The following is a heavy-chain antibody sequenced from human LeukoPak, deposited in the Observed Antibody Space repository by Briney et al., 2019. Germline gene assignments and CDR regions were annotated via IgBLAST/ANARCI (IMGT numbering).Heavy chain of an antibody. J-gene: IGHJ4*02. CDR2: INHSGST. Sequence: SETLSLTCAVYGGSFSGYYWSWIRQPPGKGLEWIGEINHSGSTNYNPSLKSRVTISVDTSKNQFSLKLSSVTAADTAVYYCARGRRHFGYWGQGTLVTVSS. V-gene: IGHV4-34*01. CDR3: ARGRRHFGY. CDR1: GGSFSGYY.